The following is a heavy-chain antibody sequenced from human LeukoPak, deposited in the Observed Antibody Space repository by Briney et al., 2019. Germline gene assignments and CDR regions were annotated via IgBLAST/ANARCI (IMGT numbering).Heavy chain of an antibody. D-gene: IGHD2-2*01. V-gene: IGHV4-39*01. CDR1: GGSISSSSYY. J-gene: IGHJ4*02. CDR2: IYYSGST. CDR3: ARIHCSSTSCHLDY. Sequence: SETLSLTCTVSGGSISSSSYYWGWIRQPPGKGLEWIGSIYYSGSTYYNPSLKSRVTISVDTSKNQFSLKLSSVTAADTAVYYCARIHCSSTSCHLDYWGQGTLVTVSS.